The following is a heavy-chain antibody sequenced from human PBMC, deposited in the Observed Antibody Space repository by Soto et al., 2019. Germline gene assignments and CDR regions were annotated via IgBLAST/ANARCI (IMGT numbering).Heavy chain of an antibody. J-gene: IGHJ6*03. V-gene: IGHV4-59*01. Sequence: SETLSLTCTVSGGSISSYYWSWIRQPPGKGLEWIGYIYYSGSTNYNPSLKSRVTISVDTSKNQFSLKLNSVTAADTAVYYCARGSTIDYYYFYYYMDVWGKGTRSPSP. CDR2: IYYSGST. CDR1: GGSISSYY. CDR3: ARGSTIDYYYFYYYMDV. D-gene: IGHD3-3*01.